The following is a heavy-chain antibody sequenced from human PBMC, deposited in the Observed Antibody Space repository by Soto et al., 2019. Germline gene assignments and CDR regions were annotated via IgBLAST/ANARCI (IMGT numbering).Heavy chain of an antibody. V-gene: IGHV3-33*08. D-gene: IGHD3-10*01. J-gene: IGHJ4*02. CDR1: GFTFSSYG. CDR3: ARVYGSGSYLIAY. CDR2: IWYDGSNK. Sequence: PGGSLRLSCAASGFTFSSYGMHWVRQAPGKGLEWVAVIWYDGSNKYYADSVKGRFTISRDNSKNTLYLQMNSLRAEDTAVYYCARVYGSGSYLIAYWVQGTLVTVSS.